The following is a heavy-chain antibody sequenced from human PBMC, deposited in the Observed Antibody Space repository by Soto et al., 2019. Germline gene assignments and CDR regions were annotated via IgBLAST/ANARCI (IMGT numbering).Heavy chain of an antibody. CDR1: GGAISISY. CDR2: IYYSGST. V-gene: IGHV4-59*01. J-gene: IGHJ3*02. Sequence: PSDTLSLNYTGSGGAISISYWSWMRQPPGKVLEWIGYIYYSGSTNYNPSLKSRVTISVDTSKNQFSLKLSSVTAADTAVYYCASNREYCSSTSCYRAFDIWGQGTMVT. CDR3: ASNREYCSSTSCYRAFDI. D-gene: IGHD2-2*02.